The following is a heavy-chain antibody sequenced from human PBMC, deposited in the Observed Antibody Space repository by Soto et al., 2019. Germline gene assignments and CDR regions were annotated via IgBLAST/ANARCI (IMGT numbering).Heavy chain of an antibody. Sequence: QVQLVQSGAEVKKPGSSVKVSCKASGGTFSSYTISWVRQAPGQGLEWMGRIIPILGIANYAQKFQGRVTITEDKSTSTAYMELRSLMSEETAVYYSPIDLSSGSFVYGYWGQGTLVTVSS. CDR2: IIPILGIA. CDR3: PIDLSSGSFVYGY. CDR1: GGTFSSYT. J-gene: IGHJ4*02. D-gene: IGHD1-26*01. V-gene: IGHV1-69*08.